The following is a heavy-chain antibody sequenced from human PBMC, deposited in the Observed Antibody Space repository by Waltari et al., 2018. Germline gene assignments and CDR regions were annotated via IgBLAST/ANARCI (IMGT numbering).Heavy chain of an antibody. D-gene: IGHD3-16*01. CDR2: VYYTGST. J-gene: IGHJ4*02. CDR3: ARDYPLLYD. V-gene: IGHV4-59*02. CDR1: GASVSSYY. Sequence: VQLQESGPGLVKPSETVSLTCTVSGASVSSYYWSWIRQSPGKGLEWIGCVYYTGSTNYNPSLRSRVTISLDPSKNQFSLRLNSVTAADTAVYYCARDYPLLYDWGQGTLLTVSS.